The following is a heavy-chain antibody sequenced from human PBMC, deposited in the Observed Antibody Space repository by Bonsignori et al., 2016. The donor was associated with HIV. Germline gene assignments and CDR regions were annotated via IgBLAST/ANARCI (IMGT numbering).Heavy chain of an antibody. J-gene: IGHJ4*02. D-gene: IGHD6-19*01. Sequence: WIRQPPGKGLEWIGYIYYSGSTNYNPSLKSRVTISVDTSKNQFSLKLSSVTAADTAVYYCARGGSSGWFYYFDYWGQGTLVTVSS. CDR2: IYYSGST. CDR3: ARGGSSGWFYYFDY. V-gene: IGHV4-59*01.